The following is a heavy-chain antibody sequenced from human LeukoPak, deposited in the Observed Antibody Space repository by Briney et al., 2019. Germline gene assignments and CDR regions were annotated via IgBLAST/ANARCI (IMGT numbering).Heavy chain of an antibody. J-gene: IGHJ4*02. CDR3: ARIRTDFWSGYFETFDY. D-gene: IGHD3-3*01. V-gene: IGHV4-59*08. CDR2: IYYSGST. Sequence: SETLSLTCTVSGGSISSYYWSWIRQPPGKGLEWIGYIYYSGSTNYNPSLKSRVTISVDTSKNQFSLKLSSVTAADTAVYYCARIRTDFWSGYFETFDYWGQGTLVTVSS. CDR1: GGSISSYY.